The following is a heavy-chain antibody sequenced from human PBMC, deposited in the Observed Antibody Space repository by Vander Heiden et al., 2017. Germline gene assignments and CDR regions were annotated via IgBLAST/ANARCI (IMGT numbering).Heavy chain of an antibody. Sequence: QLQLQESGPGLVKPSETLSLTCPVSGGSISSSSSYWGWIRQPPGKGLEWIGSIYYSGSTYYNPSLKSRVTISVDTSKNQFSLKLSSVTAADTAVYYCARTEESYYYYGMDVWGQGTTVTVSS. V-gene: IGHV4-39*01. J-gene: IGHJ6*02. CDR3: ARTEESYYYYGMDV. CDR1: GGSISSSSSY. CDR2: IYYSGST. D-gene: IGHD3-10*01.